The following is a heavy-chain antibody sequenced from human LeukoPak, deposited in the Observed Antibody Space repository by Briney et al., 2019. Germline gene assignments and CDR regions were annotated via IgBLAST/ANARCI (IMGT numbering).Heavy chain of an antibody. CDR3: ARDYYDGSAYYSYYEY. CDR2: IKEDGTET. J-gene: IGHJ4*02. V-gene: IGHV3-7*03. CDR1: GFMFSSNW. D-gene: IGHD3-22*01. Sequence: GGSLRLSCAASGFMFSSNWMSWVRLAPGKGLEWVANIKEDGTETYYVDSVKGRFTTSRDNSKNTLSLQMNSLRAEDTAVYYCARDYYDGSAYYSYYEYWGQGTLVTVSS.